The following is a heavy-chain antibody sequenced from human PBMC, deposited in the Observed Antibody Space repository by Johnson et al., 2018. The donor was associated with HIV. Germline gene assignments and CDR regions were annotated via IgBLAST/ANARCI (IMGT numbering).Heavy chain of an antibody. CDR1: GFTFSSYG. CDR3: AKDLELGGAFDI. Sequence: QVQLVESGGGVVQPGGSQRLSCAASGFTFSSYGMHWVRQAPGKGLEWVAFIRYDGSNKYYADSLKGRFTISRDNSKNTLYLQMNSLRPEDTAVYYCAKDLELGGAFDIWGQGTMVTVSS. CDR2: IRYDGSNK. V-gene: IGHV3-30*02. J-gene: IGHJ3*02. D-gene: IGHD3-16*01.